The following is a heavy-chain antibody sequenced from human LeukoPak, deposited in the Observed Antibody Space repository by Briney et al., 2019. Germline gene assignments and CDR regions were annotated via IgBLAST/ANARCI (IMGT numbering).Heavy chain of an antibody. CDR2: ISWNSGSI. J-gene: IGHJ4*02. CDR1: GFTFDDYA. CDR3: AKLGYYDSSGYYGHFDY. D-gene: IGHD3-22*01. Sequence: PGRSLRLSCAASGFTFDDYAMHWVRQAPGKGLEWVSGISWNSGSIGYADSVKGRFTISRDNAKNSLYLQMNSLRAEDTALYYCAKLGYYDSSGYYGHFDYWGQGTLVTVSS. V-gene: IGHV3-9*01.